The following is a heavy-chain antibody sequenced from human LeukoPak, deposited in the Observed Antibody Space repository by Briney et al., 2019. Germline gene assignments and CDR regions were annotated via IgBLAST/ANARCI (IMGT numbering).Heavy chain of an antibody. CDR2: IYYSGST. CDR1: GGSISSSSYY. V-gene: IGHV4-39*07. D-gene: IGHD3-22*01. J-gene: IGHJ4*02. Sequence: PSETLSLTCTVSGGSISSSSYYWGWIRQPPGKGLEWIGSIYYSGSTYYNPSLKSRVTISVDTSKNQFSLKLSSVTAADTAVYYCALQYYYDNSGYYGDYFDYWGQGTLVTVSS. CDR3: ALQYYYDNSGYYGDYFDY.